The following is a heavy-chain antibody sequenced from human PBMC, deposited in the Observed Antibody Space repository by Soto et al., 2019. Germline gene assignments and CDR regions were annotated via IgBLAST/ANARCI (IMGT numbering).Heavy chain of an antibody. D-gene: IGHD2-2*01. CDR3: ARSSEYCSSTSCYPLNYFDL. CDR2: INPSGGST. Sequence: ASVKVSCKASGYTFTSYYMHWVRQAPGQGLEWMGIINPSGGSTGYAQKFQGRVTMTRDTSTSTVYMELSSLRSEDTAVYYCARSSEYCSSTSCYPLNYFDLWGRGTLVTVSS. CDR1: GYTFTSYY. J-gene: IGHJ2*01. V-gene: IGHV1-46*01.